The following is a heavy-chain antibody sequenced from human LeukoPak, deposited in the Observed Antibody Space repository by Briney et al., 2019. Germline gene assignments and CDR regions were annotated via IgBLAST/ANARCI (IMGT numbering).Heavy chain of an antibody. CDR1: GGTFSSYA. J-gene: IGHJ4*02. CDR3: AREEIAVAASYYFDY. Sequence: SVKVSCKASGGTFSSYAISWVRQAPGQGLEWMGRLIPILGIANYAQKFQGRVTITADKSTSTAYMELSSLRSEDTAVYYCAREEIAVAASYYFDYWGQGTLVTVSS. V-gene: IGHV1-69*04. CDR2: LIPILGIA. D-gene: IGHD6-19*01.